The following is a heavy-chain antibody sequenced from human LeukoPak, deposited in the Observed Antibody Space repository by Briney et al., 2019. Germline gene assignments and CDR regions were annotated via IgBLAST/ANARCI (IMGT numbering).Heavy chain of an antibody. J-gene: IGHJ4*02. V-gene: IGHV3-21*01. CDR1: GFSFSNHN. Sequence: GGSLRLSCEASGFSFSNHNMNWVRQAPGKGLEWISSINSRNNYIYYADSVKGRFTISRDNAKESLYLQMDSLRAEDTAIYFCARDKISVIPALDYWGQGTLVIVS. CDR2: INSRNNYI. CDR3: ARDKISVIPALDY. D-gene: IGHD2/OR15-2a*01.